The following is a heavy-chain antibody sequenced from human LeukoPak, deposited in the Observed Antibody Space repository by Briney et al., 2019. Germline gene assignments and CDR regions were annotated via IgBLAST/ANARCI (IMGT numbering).Heavy chain of an antibody. J-gene: IGHJ3*02. CDR3: ATVAITFGGLIAPDAFDI. D-gene: IGHD3-16*02. Sequence: PSETLSLTCTVSGGSISSYYWSWIRQPPGKGLEWIGYIYYSGSTNYNPSLKSRVTISVDTSKNQFSLKLSSVTAADTAVYFCATVAITFGGLIAPDAFDIWGQGTMVTVSS. CDR1: GGSISSYY. CDR2: IYYSGST. V-gene: IGHV4-59*01.